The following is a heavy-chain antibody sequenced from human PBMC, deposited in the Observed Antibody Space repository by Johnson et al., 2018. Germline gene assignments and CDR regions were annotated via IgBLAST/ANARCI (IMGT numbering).Heavy chain of an antibody. CDR1: GFIFSTYA. CDR2: ISGSGDFT. V-gene: IGHV3-23*04. Sequence: VQLVQSGGGLVQPGGSLRLSCAASGFIFSTYAMSWVRQAPGKGLEWVSMISGSGDFTYYADSVKGRLTVARDHSKNTVYVEMNNLRAEDTAVYYCAKEGDIWGQGTMVIVSS. CDR3: AKEGDI. J-gene: IGHJ3*02.